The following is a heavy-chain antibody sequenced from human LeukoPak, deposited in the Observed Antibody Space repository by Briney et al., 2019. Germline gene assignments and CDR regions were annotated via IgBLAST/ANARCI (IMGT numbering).Heavy chain of an antibody. D-gene: IGHD3-10*01. V-gene: IGHV3-23*01. Sequence: PGGSLRLSCAASGFTFSSYAMSWVRQAPGKGLEWVSAISGSGGSTYYADSVKGRFTISRDNSKNTLYLQMNSLRAEDTAVYYCARTIVRGVITYYGMDVWAKGPRSPSP. J-gene: IGHJ6*02. CDR1: GFTFSSYA. CDR3: ARTIVRGVITYYGMDV. CDR2: ISGSGGST.